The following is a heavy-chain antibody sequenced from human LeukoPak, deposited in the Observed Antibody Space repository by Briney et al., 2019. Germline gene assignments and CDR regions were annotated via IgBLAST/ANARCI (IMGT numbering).Heavy chain of an antibody. CDR1: GFTFSSYE. CDR3: ARDSRDGYNSRGDY. CDR2: ISSSGSTI. J-gene: IGHJ4*02. Sequence: PGGSLRLSCAASGFTFSSYEMNWVRQAPGKGLEWVSYISSSGSTIYYADSVKGRFTISTDNAKNSLYLQMNSLRAEDTAVYYCARDSRDGYNSRGDYWGQGTLVTVSS. V-gene: IGHV3-48*03. D-gene: IGHD5-24*01.